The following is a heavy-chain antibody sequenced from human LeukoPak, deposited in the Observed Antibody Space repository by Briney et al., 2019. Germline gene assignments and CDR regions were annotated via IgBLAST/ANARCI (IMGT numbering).Heavy chain of an antibody. CDR2: IYTSGST. CDR3: ARDQYYYDSSGYPAFDY. Sequence: PSETLSLTCTVSGGSISSYYWSWIRQPAGKGLEWIGRIYTSGSTNYNPSLKSRVTVSVDTSKNQFSLKLSSVTAADTAVYYCARDQYYYDSSGYPAFDYWGQGTLVTVSS. V-gene: IGHV4-4*07. J-gene: IGHJ4*02. CDR1: GGSISSYY. D-gene: IGHD3-22*01.